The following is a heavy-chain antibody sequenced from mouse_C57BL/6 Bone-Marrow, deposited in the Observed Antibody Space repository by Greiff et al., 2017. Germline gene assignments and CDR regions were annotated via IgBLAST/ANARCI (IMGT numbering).Heavy chain of an antibody. CDR1: GYTFTDYY. V-gene: IGHV1-19*01. CDR3: AREGYGSSYWYFDV. D-gene: IGHD1-1*01. Sequence: EVQLQQSGPVLVKPGASVKMSCKASGYTFTDYYMNWVKQSHGKSLEWIGVINPYNGGTSYNQQFKGTATLTVDKSSSTAYMELNRLTSEDSAVYYCAREGYGSSYWYFDVWGTGTTVTVSS. J-gene: IGHJ1*03. CDR2: INPYNGGT.